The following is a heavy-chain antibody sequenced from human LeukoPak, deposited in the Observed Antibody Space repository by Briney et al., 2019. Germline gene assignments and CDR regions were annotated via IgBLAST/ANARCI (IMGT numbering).Heavy chain of an antibody. CDR3: ARDHSYGGKIPLFDY. J-gene: IGHJ4*02. V-gene: IGHV3-33*01. CDR2: IWYDGSNE. D-gene: IGHD4-23*01. Sequence: GGSLRLSCAASGFIFSSYGMHWVRQAPGKWLDWVAVIWYDGSNEYYADSVKGRFTISRDNSKNTLYLQMYSLRAEDTAVYYCARDHSYGGKIPLFDYWGQGTLVTVSS. CDR1: GFIFSSYG.